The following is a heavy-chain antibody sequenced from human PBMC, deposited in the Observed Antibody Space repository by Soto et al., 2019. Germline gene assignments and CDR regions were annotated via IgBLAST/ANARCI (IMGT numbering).Heavy chain of an antibody. J-gene: IGHJ4*02. CDR3: AKKVPGSNPLDS. V-gene: IGHV3-23*01. CDR1: GFSFSSHV. D-gene: IGHD1-1*01. CDR2: ISGSGGGT. Sequence: GGSLRLSCAASGFSFSSHVMSWVRQAPGKGLEWVSSISGSGGGTYYADSVKGRFIISRDNSKNTLYLQMNSLRVEDTAVYYCAKKVPGSNPLDSWGQGALVTVSS.